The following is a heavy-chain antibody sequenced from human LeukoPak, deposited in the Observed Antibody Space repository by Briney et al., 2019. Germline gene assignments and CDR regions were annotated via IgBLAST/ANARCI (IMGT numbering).Heavy chain of an antibody. CDR3: ARERGIVATRRYYFDY. D-gene: IGHD5-12*01. CDR2: INPSGGST. V-gene: IGHV1-46*01. J-gene: IGHJ4*02. CDR1: GYTFTSYY. Sequence: ASVKVSCKASGYTFTSYYMHWVRQAPGQGLEWMGIINPSGGSTSYAQKFQGRATMTRDTSTSTVYMELSSLRSEDTAVYYCARERGIVATRRYYFDYWGQGTLVTVSS.